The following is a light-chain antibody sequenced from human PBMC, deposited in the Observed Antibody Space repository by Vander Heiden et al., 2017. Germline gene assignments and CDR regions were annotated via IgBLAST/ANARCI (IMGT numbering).Light chain of an antibody. Sequence: SYELTQPPSVSVSPGQTATIAGSGDKLGEKYTSWYQQKPGQSPVLVMYQDIQRPSGIPERFSGSSSANTAFLTISGTQPMDEADYYCQAWDRNTGVFGTGTKVTVL. CDR1: KLGEKY. CDR2: QDI. V-gene: IGLV3-1*01. CDR3: QAWDRNTGV. J-gene: IGLJ1*01.